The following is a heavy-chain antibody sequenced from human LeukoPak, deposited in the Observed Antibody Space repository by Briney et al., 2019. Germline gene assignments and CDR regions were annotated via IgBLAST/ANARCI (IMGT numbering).Heavy chain of an antibody. D-gene: IGHD3-16*01. CDR1: GFTFSSYG. Sequence: GGSLRLSCAASGFTFSSYGMHWVRQAPGKGLEWVAFIRYDGSNKYYADSVKGRFTISRDNSKNTLYLQMNSLRAEDTAVYYCARDRPNMITFGGVPDYWGQGTLVTVSS. CDR2: IRYDGSNK. J-gene: IGHJ4*02. CDR3: ARDRPNMITFGGVPDY. V-gene: IGHV3-30*02.